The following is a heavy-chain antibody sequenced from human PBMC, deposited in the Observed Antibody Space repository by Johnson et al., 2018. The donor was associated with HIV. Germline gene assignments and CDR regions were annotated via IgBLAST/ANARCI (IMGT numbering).Heavy chain of an antibody. J-gene: IGHJ3*02. V-gene: IGHV3-30*18. CDR1: GFTFSSYG. Sequence: QMQLVESGGGVVQPGRSLRLSCAASGFTFSSYGMHWVRQAPGKGLEWVAVISYDGSNKYYADSVKGRFTISRDNSKNTLYLQMNSLIAEDTAVYYWAKGYVNCIADRQPVGFDIWGQGTMVTVSS. D-gene: IGHD6-6*01. CDR2: ISYDGSNK. CDR3: AKGYVNCIADRQPVGFDI.